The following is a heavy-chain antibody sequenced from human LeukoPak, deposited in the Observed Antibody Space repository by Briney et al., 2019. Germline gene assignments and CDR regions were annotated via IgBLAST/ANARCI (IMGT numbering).Heavy chain of an antibody. D-gene: IGHD3-3*01. CDR3: ASPVLRFLEWSHVDYYYGMDV. CDR1: GGTFSSYA. V-gene: IGHV1-69*04. CDR2: IIPIFGIA. Sequence: SVKVSCKASGGTFSSYAISWVRQAPGQGLEWLGRIIPIFGIANYAQKFQGRVTITADKSTSTAYMELSSLRSEDTAVYHCASPVLRFLEWSHVDYYYGMDVWGQGTTVTVSS. J-gene: IGHJ6*02.